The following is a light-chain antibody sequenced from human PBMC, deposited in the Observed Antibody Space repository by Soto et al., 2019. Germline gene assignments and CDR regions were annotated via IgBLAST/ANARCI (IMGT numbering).Light chain of an antibody. Sequence: DIQMTQYPSTLSSSVGDIVTITCRASQSISSWLAWYQQKPGKAPKLLIYKASSLESGVPSRFSGSGSGTEFTLTISSLQPDDFATYYCQQYMSYSFGQGTKV. CDR2: KAS. J-gene: IGKJ1*01. V-gene: IGKV1-5*03. CDR3: QQYMSYS. CDR1: QSISSW.